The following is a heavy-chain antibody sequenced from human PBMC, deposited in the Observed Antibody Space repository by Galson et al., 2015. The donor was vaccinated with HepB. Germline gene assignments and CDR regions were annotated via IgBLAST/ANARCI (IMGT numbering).Heavy chain of an antibody. CDR3: ARFAGGGYSTSWYRSGFDY. J-gene: IGHJ4*02. CDR2: IKEDESEK. V-gene: IGHV3-7*05. Sequence: SLRLSCAAAGFAFGGYWMTWVRPAPGKGLEWVANIKEDESEKYYVDSVKGRFTISRDNAKNSLYLQLNSLRAEDTAVYFCARFAGGGYSTSWYRSGFDYLGQGTLVIVSS. CDR1: GFAFGGYW. D-gene: IGHD6-13*01.